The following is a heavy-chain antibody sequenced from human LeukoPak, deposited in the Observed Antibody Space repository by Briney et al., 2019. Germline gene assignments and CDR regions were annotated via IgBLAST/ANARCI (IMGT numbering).Heavy chain of an antibody. D-gene: IGHD2-2*01. CDR1: GGSISSSSYY. CDR2: IYTSGST. V-gene: IGHV4-61*02. J-gene: IGHJ4*02. CDR3: ARGVVPAAYFDY. Sequence: SETLSLTCTVSGGSISSSSYYWSWIRQPAGKGLEWIGRIYTSGSTNYNPSLKSRVTMSVDTSKNQFSLKLSSVTAADTAVYYCARGVVPAAYFDYWGQGTLVTVSS.